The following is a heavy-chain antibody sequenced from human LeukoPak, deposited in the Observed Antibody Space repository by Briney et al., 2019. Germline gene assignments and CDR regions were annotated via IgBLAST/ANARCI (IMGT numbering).Heavy chain of an antibody. CDR2: IYYSGST. CDR1: GVSISSSSYY. CDR3: ASRMVRGVIRY. D-gene: IGHD3-10*01. V-gene: IGHV4-39*07. Sequence: RTSETLSLTCTVSGVSISSSSYYWGWLRQPPGKGLEWIGSIYYSGSTYYNPSLKSRVTISVDTSKNQFSLKLSSVTAADTAVYYCASRMVRGVIRYWGQGTLVTVSS. J-gene: IGHJ4*02.